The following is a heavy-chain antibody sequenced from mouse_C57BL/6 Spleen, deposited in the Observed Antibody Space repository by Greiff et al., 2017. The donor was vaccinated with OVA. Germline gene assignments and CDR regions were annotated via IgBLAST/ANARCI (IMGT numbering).Heavy chain of an antibody. D-gene: IGHD3-2*02. CDR2: IYPGDGDT. CDR3: ARSVTAQASQAWFAY. J-gene: IGHJ3*01. CDR1: GYAFSSYW. V-gene: IGHV1-80*01. Sequence: VQVVESGAELVKPGASVKISCKASGYAFSSYWMNWVKQRPGKGLEWIGQIYPGDGDTNYNGKFKGKATLTADKSSSTAYMQLSSLTSEDSAVYFCARSVTAQASQAWFAYWGQGTLVTVSA.